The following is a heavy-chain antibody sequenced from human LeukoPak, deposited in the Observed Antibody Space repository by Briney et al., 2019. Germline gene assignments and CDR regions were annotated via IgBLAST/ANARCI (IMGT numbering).Heavy chain of an antibody. Sequence: SVKVSCKASGGTFSSYAISWVRQAPGQGLEWMGRIIPIFGIANYAQKFQGRVTITADKSTSTAYMELSSLRSEDTAVYYCARAPGGYCSSTSCPPFHYGMDVWGQGATVTVSS. CDR2: IIPIFGIA. J-gene: IGHJ6*02. V-gene: IGHV1-69*04. D-gene: IGHD2-2*03. CDR3: ARAPGGYCSSTSCPPFHYGMDV. CDR1: GGTFSSYA.